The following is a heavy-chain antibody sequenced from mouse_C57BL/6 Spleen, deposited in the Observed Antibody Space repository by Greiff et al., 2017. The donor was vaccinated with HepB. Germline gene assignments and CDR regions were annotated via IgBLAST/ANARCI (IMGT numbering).Heavy chain of an antibody. D-gene: IGHD1-1*01. CDR1: GFTFSSYA. V-gene: IGHV5-4*03. CDR2: ISDGGSYT. Sequence: EVKLMESGGGLVKPGGSLKLSCAASGFTFSSYAMSWVRQTPEKRLEWVATISDGGSYTYYPDNVKGRFTISRDNAKNNLYLQMSHLKSEDTAMYYCARVSYSFDYWGQGTTLTVSS. CDR3: ARVSYSFDY. J-gene: IGHJ2*01.